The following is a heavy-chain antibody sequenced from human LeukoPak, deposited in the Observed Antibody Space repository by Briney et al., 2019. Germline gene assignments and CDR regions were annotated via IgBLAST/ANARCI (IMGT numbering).Heavy chain of an antibody. CDR3: ARAIFSSAWYLVDY. D-gene: IGHD6-19*01. Sequence: GGSLRLSCAASGFPFSSHNMNWVRQAPGKGLEWVSYITSSSNYIYYADSVKGRFTISRDNAKNSLYLQMNSLRAEDTAVYYCARAIFSSAWYLVDYWGQGTLVTVSS. V-gene: IGHV3-21*01. J-gene: IGHJ4*02. CDR1: GFPFSSHN. CDR2: ITSSSNYI.